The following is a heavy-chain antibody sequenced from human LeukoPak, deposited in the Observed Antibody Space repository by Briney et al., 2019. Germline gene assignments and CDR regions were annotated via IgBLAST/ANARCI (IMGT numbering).Heavy chain of an antibody. CDR2: INHSGST. CDR1: GFTFSSYA. J-gene: IGHJ4*02. Sequence: GSLRLSCAASGFTFSSYAMSWIRQPPGKGLEWIGEINHSGSTNYNPSLKSRVTISVDTSKNQFSLKLSSVTAADTAVYYCARGSISSTSCYDYWGQGTLVTVSS. CDR3: ARGSISSTSCYDY. V-gene: IGHV4-34*01. D-gene: IGHD2-2*01.